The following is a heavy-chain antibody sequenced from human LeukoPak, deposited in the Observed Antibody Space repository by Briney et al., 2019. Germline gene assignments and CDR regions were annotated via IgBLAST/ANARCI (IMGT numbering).Heavy chain of an antibody. J-gene: IGHJ4*02. CDR2: ISSSGSTI. Sequence: GGSLRLSCAASGFTFSSYEMNWVRQAPGKGLEWVSYISSSGSTIYYADSVKGRFTISRDNSKNTLYLQMGSLRAEDMAVYYCARSAVRGVIIAYFDYWGQGTLVTVSS. V-gene: IGHV3-48*03. CDR1: GFTFSSYE. D-gene: IGHD3-10*01. CDR3: ARSAVRGVIIAYFDY.